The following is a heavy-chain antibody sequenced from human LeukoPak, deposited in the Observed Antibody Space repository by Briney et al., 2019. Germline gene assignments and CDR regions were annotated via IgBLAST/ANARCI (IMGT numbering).Heavy chain of an antibody. Sequence: SETLSLTCAVYGGSFSGYYWSWIRQPPGKGLEWIGEINHSGCTNYNPSLKSRVTISVDTSKNQFSLKLSSVTAADTAVYYCARGGKQWLSPYYYYGMDVWGKGTTVTVSS. CDR3: ARGGKQWLSPYYYYGMDV. J-gene: IGHJ6*04. V-gene: IGHV4-34*01. CDR1: GGSFSGYY. D-gene: IGHD6-19*01. CDR2: INHSGCT.